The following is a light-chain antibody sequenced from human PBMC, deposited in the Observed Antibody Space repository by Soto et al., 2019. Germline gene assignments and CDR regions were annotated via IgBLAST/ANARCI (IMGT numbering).Light chain of an antibody. Sequence: QSALTQPASVSGSPGQSITISCTGTSSDVGGYNYVSWYQQHPGKAPKLMIYDVSTRPSGVSNRFSGSKSGNTASLTISGLQAEDEADYYCSSYTSSSTHDVFGTGTKLTVL. J-gene: IGLJ1*01. V-gene: IGLV2-14*01. CDR1: SSDVGGYNY. CDR3: SSYTSSSTHDV. CDR2: DVS.